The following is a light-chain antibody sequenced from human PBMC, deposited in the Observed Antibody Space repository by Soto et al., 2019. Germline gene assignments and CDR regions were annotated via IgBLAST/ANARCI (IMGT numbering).Light chain of an antibody. V-gene: IGKV4-1*01. J-gene: IGKJ2*01. Sequence: DVVMTQSPDSLAVSLGERATINCKSSQRLLNSSNNKNYLAWYQQKPGQSPELLIYWASTRESGVPDRFSGSGSGTDFTLTISSLQAEDVAVYYCQQFYSTPYTFGQGTKLEIK. CDR2: WAS. CDR1: QRLLNSSNNKNY. CDR3: QQFYSTPYT.